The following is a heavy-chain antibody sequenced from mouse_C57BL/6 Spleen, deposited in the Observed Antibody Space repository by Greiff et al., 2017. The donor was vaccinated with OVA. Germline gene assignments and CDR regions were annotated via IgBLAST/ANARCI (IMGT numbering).Heavy chain of an antibody. Sequence: EVKLVESGAGLVKPGGSLKLSCAASGFTFSSYAMSWVRQTPEKRLEWVAYISSGGDYIYYADTVKGRFTISRDNARNTLYLQMSSLKSEDTAMYYCTRNYGYDEGDYFDYWGQGTTLTVSS. CDR3: TRNYGYDEGDYFDY. D-gene: IGHD2-2*01. CDR1: GFTFSSYA. J-gene: IGHJ2*01. CDR2: ISSGGDYI. V-gene: IGHV5-9-1*02.